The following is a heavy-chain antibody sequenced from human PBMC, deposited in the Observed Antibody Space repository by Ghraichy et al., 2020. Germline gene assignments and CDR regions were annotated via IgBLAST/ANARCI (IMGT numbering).Heavy chain of an antibody. D-gene: IGHD1-26*01. CDR2: INPDSGGT. Sequence: KVSCKASGYTFTGYYIQWVRQAPGQGLEWMGWINPDSGGTSYAQKFQGRVTMTRDTSINTVYMELSSLRSDDTAVYYCARDWYSGTADYFDYWGQGSLVTVSS. J-gene: IGHJ4*02. CDR3: ARDWYSGTADYFDY. CDR1: GYTFTGYY. V-gene: IGHV1-2*02.